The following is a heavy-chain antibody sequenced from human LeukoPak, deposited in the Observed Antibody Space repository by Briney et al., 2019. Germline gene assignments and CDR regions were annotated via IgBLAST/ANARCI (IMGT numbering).Heavy chain of an antibody. CDR1: GFTFSSYG. V-gene: IGHV3-33*01. CDR2: IWYDGSSK. J-gene: IGHJ4*02. Sequence: GGSLRLSCAASGFTFSSYGMHWVRQAPGKGLEWVAVIWYDGSSKYYADSVKGRFTISRDNSKNTLYLQMNSLRAEDTAVYYCARGATYAYYQDYWGQGTLVTVSS. CDR3: ARGATYAYYQDY. D-gene: IGHD1-26*01.